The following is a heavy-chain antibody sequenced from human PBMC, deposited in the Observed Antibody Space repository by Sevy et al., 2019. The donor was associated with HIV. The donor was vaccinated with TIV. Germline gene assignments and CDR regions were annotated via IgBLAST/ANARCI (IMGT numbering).Heavy chain of an antibody. CDR2: IHYSGST. D-gene: IGHD5-12*01. J-gene: IGHJ5*02. V-gene: IGHV4-59*01. Sequence: SETLSLPCSVSGGPISSYYWSWIRQPPGKRLEWIGYIHYSGSTNYNPSLNSRLTISVDTSKNQFSLRLTSVTAADTAVYYCARAPPVRSGDDSLNWFDPWGQGILVTVSS. CDR3: ARAPPVRSGDDSLNWFDP. CDR1: GGPISSYY.